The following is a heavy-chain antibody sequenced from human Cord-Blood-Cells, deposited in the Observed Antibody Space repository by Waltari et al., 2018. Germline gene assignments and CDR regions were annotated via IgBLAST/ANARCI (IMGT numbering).Heavy chain of an antibody. J-gene: IGHJ4*02. Sequence: QVQLVESGGGVVQPGRSLRLSCAASGFTFSSYGMHWVRQAPGKGLEWVAVISYDGSNKYYADSVKGRFTISRDNSKSTLYLQMNSLRAEDTAVYYCAKARRGVYGGNSEDYWGQGTLVTVSS. CDR1: GFTFSSYG. CDR3: AKARRGVYGGNSEDY. CDR2: ISYDGSNK. D-gene: IGHD2-21*02. V-gene: IGHV3-30*18.